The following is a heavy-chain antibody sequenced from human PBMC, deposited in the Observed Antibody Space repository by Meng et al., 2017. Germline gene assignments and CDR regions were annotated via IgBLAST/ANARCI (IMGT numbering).Heavy chain of an antibody. CDR2: ITGSGGST. Sequence: GESLKISCAASGFTFSSYAMSWVRQAPGKGLEWVSAITGSGGSTYYADSVKGRFTISRDNSKNTLYLQMNSLRAEDTAVYYCAKIRSELAAAGINYWGQGTLVPSPQ. D-gene: IGHD6-13*01. V-gene: IGHV3-23*01. CDR1: GFTFSSYA. J-gene: IGHJ4*02. CDR3: AKIRSELAAAGINY.